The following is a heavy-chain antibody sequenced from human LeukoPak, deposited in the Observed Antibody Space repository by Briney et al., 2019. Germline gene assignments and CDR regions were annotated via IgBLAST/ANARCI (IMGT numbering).Heavy chain of an antibody. J-gene: IGHJ4*01. D-gene: IGHD3-10*01. Sequence: GGSLRLSCAASGFTFSSYAMHWVRQAPGKGLEWVAVISYDGSNKYYADSVKGRFTISRDNSKNTLYLQMNRLRAEDTAVYYCARDARGYWGQGTLVTVSS. CDR3: ARDARGY. CDR1: GFTFSSYA. CDR2: ISYDGSNK. V-gene: IGHV3-30-3*01.